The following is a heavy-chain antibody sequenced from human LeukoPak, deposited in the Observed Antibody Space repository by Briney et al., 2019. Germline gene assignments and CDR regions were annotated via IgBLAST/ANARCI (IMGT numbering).Heavy chain of an antibody. CDR2: INHRGST. Sequence: SETLSLTCTVSGGSISSYYWSWIRQPPGKGLEWIGEINHRGSTNYNPSLKSRVTISVDTSKNQFSLKLSSVTAADTAVYYCARGGYDFWSGLWWFDPWGQGTLVTVSS. D-gene: IGHD3-3*01. CDR3: ARGGYDFWSGLWWFDP. CDR1: GGSISSYY. V-gene: IGHV4-34*01. J-gene: IGHJ5*02.